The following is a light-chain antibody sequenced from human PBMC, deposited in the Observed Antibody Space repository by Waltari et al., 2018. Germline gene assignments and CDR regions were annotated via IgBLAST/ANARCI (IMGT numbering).Light chain of an antibody. CDR1: TPNIGSNT. V-gene: IGLV1-44*01. CDR3: AVWDDSLSGPG. CDR2: TNN. J-gene: IGLJ3*02. Sequence: QSVLTQPPSASGTPGQRVTISCSGCTPNIGSNTVNWYHQPPGTDPKLLIYTNNQRPSGVPDRFSGSKSGTSASLAISGLQSEDEADYYCAVWDDSLSGPGFGGGTKVTVL.